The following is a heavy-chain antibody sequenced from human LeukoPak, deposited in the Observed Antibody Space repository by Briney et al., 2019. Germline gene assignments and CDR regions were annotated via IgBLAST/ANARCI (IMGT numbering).Heavy chain of an antibody. CDR1: GFTFSSYG. Sequence: PGRSLRLSCAASGFTFSSYGMHWVRQAPGKGLEWLSYISSTNSKTYTNYADSVKGRFTISRDSAKNSLFLQMDSLRVEDTGVYYCARDLTVGAIFFDSWGQGTLVTVSS. J-gene: IGHJ4*02. CDR3: ARDLTVGAIFFDS. V-gene: IGHV3-21*05. CDR2: ISSTNSKTYT. D-gene: IGHD1-26*01.